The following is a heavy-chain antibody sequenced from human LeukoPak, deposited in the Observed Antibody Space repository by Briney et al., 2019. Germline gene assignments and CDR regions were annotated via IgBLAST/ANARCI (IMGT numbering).Heavy chain of an antibody. CDR2: IYHSGST. V-gene: IGHV4-38-2*02. J-gene: IGHJ4*02. CDR1: GYSISSGYY. Sequence: SETLSLTCTVSGYSISSGYYWAWIRQPPGKGLEWIGSIYHSGSTYYNPSLKSRITISVDTSKNQFSLKLSSVTAADTAVYYCATDYYDSSGYYPYWGQGTLVTVSS. D-gene: IGHD3-22*01. CDR3: ATDYYDSSGYYPY.